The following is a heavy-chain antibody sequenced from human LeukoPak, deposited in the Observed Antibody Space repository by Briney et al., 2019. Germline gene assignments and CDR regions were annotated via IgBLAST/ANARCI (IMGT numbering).Heavy chain of an antibody. J-gene: IGHJ4*02. CDR3: ARTPLSIAAAGTDY. Sequence: SVKVSCKASGFTFTSSAMQWVRQARGQRLEWIGWIVVGSGNTNYAQKFQERVTITRDMSTSTAYMELSSLRSEDTAVYYCARTPLSIAAAGTDYWGQGTLVTVSS. CDR2: IVVGSGNT. D-gene: IGHD6-13*01. V-gene: IGHV1-58*02. CDR1: GFTFTSSA.